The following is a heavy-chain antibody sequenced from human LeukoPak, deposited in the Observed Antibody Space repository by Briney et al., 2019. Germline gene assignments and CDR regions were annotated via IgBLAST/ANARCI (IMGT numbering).Heavy chain of an antibody. D-gene: IGHD5-12*01. J-gene: IGHJ6*04. Sequence: ASVKLSCKASGGTFSSYAISWVRQAPGQRLGWRGGNIPIFGTANYAQKFQGRVTITADESTGTAYMELSSLRSEDTAVYYCATNVDYSGYELGIGTFYYGMDVWGKGTTVTVSS. CDR2: NIPIFGTA. CDR1: GGTFSSYA. V-gene: IGHV1-69*13. CDR3: ATNVDYSGYELGIGTFYYGMDV.